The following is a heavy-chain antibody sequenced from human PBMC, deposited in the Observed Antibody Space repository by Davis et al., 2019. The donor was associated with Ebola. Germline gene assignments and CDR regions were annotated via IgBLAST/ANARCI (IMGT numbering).Heavy chain of an antibody. V-gene: IGHV4-59*12. Sequence: MPGGSLRLSCTVSGGSISSYYWSWIRQPPGKGLEWIGYIYHSGSTYYNPSLKSRVTISVDRSKNQFSLKLSSVTAADTAVYYCARAGDSSGYLGAFDIWGQGTMVTVSS. J-gene: IGHJ3*02. D-gene: IGHD3-22*01. CDR2: IYHSGST. CDR3: ARAGDSSGYLGAFDI. CDR1: GGSISSYY.